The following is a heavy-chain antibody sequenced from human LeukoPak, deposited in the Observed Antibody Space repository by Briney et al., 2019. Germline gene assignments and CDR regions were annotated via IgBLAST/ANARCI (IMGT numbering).Heavy chain of an antibody. V-gene: IGHV3-64D*06. D-gene: IGHD3-16*01. CDR2: ISSNGGST. J-gene: IGHJ4*02. CDR1: GFTFSNAW. CDR3: VKDKTGRALGGNFDY. Sequence: GGSLRLSCAASGFTFSNAWMSWVRQAPGKGLEYVSAISSNGGSTYYADSVKGRFTISRDNSKNTLYLQMSSLRAEDTAVYYCVKDKTGRALGGNFDYWGQGTLVTVSS.